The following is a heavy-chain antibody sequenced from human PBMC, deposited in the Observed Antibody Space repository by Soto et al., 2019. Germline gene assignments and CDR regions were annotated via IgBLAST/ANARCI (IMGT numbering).Heavy chain of an antibody. J-gene: IGHJ1*01. V-gene: IGHV1-18*01. CDR2: ISGDNGDT. CDR3: VRGPSLGYFQY. CDR1: GYTFTNYG. D-gene: IGHD6-6*01. Sequence: QVQLVQSGAEVKKPGASVKVSCKASGYTFTNYGTSWLRQAPGQGLEYMGWISGDNGDTHYAQKVQGRVTMTTDTSTNTAYMELRSLRPDDTAVYYCVRGPSLGYFQYWGQGTLVTVSS.